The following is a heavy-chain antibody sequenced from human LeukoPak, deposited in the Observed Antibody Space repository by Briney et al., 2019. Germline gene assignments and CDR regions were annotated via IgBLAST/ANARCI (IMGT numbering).Heavy chain of an antibody. CDR2: IYYSGST. CDR1: GGSFSGYY. J-gene: IGHJ4*02. Sequence: SETLSLTCAVYGGSFSGYYWSWIRQPPGKGLEWIGYIYYSGSTNYNPSLKSRVTISVDTSKNQFSLKLSSVTAADTAVYYCARVRGGLRGTYYFDYWGQGTLVTVSS. CDR3: ARVRGGLRGTYYFDY. V-gene: IGHV4-59*01. D-gene: IGHD1-1*01.